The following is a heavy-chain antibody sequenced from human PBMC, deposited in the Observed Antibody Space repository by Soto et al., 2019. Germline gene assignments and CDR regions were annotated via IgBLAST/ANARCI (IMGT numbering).Heavy chain of an antibody. V-gene: IGHV3-33*01. CDR2: IWYDGSNK. J-gene: IGHJ6*02. CDR1: GFTFSSYG. CDR3: AREDLTQYYYHGMDV. Sequence: SLRLSCAASGFTFSSYGMHWVRQAPGKGLEWVAVIWYDGSNKYYADSVKGRFTISRDNSKNTLYLQMNSLRAEDTAVYYCAREDLTQYYYHGMDVWGQGTTVTVSS.